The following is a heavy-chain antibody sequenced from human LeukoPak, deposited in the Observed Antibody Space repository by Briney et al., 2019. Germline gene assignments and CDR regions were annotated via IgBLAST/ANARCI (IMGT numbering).Heavy chain of an antibody. Sequence: GGSLRLSCATSGFIFSNYWMSWVRQAPGKGLEWVANIKQDGSETYYVDSVKGRSTISRDNAKNSLYLQMNSLGAEDTAVYYCARHSDYDILTGPNDYWGQGTLVTVSS. CDR3: ARHSDYDILTGPNDY. CDR1: GFIFSNYW. V-gene: IGHV3-7*01. J-gene: IGHJ4*02. CDR2: IKQDGSET. D-gene: IGHD3-9*01.